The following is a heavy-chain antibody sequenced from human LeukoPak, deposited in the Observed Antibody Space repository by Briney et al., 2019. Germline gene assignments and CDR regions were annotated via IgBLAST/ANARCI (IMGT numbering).Heavy chain of an antibody. CDR2: IPYDGTNK. D-gene: IGHD3-22*01. J-gene: IGHJ3*01. CDR3: VYRCDSRGYFCYFDC. Sequence: GGSLRLSCTASGLTFINHAMHWVRQAPGKGLEWVAFIPYDGTNKYYADSVKGRFTISRDNPNNVLSLQMSRIRADDTARYYCVYRCDSRGYFCYFDCWR. V-gene: IGHV3-30*02. CDR1: GLTFINHA.